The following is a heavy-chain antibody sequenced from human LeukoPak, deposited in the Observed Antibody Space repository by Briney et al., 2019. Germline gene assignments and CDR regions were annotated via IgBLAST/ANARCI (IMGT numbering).Heavy chain of an antibody. V-gene: IGHV1-2*02. J-gene: IGHJ3*02. Sequence: GASVKVSCKASGYSFSAYYMYWVRQAPGQGLEWMGGINPKSGGTNYAQKFQGRVTMTRDTSVSTAYMELSSLGSDDTAMYYCARGAPHVVAVSAPSGASYDFDIWGQGTMVTVSS. CDR1: GYSFSAYY. CDR3: ARGAPHVVAVSAPSGASYDFDI. D-gene: IGHD2-15*01. CDR2: INPKSGGT.